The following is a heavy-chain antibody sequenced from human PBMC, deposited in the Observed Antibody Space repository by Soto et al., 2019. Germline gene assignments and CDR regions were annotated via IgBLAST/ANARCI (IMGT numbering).Heavy chain of an antibody. J-gene: IGHJ6*02. CDR3: ARDLGGGYSYGFRAVAGRYYYYGMDV. CDR2: IYTSGST. D-gene: IGHD5-18*01. CDR1: GGSISSYY. V-gene: IGHV4-4*07. Sequence: SETLSLTCTVSGGSISSYYWSWIRQTAGKGLEWIGRIYTSGSTNYNPSLKSRVTMSVDTSKNQFSLKLSSVTAADTAVYYCARDLGGGYSYGFRAVAGRYYYYGMDVWGQGTTVTVS.